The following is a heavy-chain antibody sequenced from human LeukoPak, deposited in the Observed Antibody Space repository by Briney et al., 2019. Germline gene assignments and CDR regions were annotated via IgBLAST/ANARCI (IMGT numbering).Heavy chain of an antibody. CDR3: TRQVDSSYYYYYYYMDV. CDR2: IRSKANSYAT. D-gene: IGHD6-6*01. V-gene: IGHV3-73*01. Sequence: GGSLRLSCAASGFTFSGSAMHWVRQASGKGLEWVGRIRSKANSYATAYAASVKGRFTISRDDSKNTAYLQMNSLKTEDTAVYYCTRQVDSSYYYYYYYMDVWGKGTTVTVSS. CDR1: GFTFSGSA. J-gene: IGHJ6*03.